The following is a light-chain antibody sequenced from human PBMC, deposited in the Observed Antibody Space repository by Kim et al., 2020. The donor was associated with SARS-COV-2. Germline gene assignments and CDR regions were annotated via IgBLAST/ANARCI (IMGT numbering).Light chain of an antibody. CDR1: SGHSSYA. CDR3: QTWGTGPSWV. V-gene: IGLV4-69*01. Sequence: VKLTCTRSSGHSSYAIAWHQQQPEKGPRYLLKLNSDGSHSKGDGIPDRFSGSSSGAERYLTISSLQSEDEADYYCQTWGTGPSWVFGGGTQLTVL. J-gene: IGLJ3*02. CDR2: LNSDGSH.